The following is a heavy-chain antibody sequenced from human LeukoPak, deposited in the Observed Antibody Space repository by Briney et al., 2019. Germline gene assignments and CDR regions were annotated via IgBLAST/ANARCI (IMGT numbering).Heavy chain of an antibody. CDR2: ISAYNGNT. V-gene: IGHV1-18*01. CDR1: GYTFTSYG. Sequence: ASVKVSCKASGYTFTSYGISWVRQAPGQGLEWMGWISAYNGNTNYAQKLQGRVTMTTDTSTSTAYMELRSLRSDDTAVYYCARDRQYGIAVAGLRSGMDVWGQGTTVTVSS. CDR3: ARDRQYGIAVAGLRSGMDV. D-gene: IGHD6-19*01. J-gene: IGHJ6*02.